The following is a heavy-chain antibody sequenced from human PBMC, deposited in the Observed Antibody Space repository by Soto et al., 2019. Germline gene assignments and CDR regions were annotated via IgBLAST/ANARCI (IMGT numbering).Heavy chain of an antibody. Sequence: PSETLSLTCAVSGGSFSGYYWSWIRQPPGKGLEWIGEINHSGSTNYNPSLKSRVTISVDTSKNQFSLKLSSVTAADTAVYYCARHQSHSSSYVDPWGQGTLVTVSS. CDR1: GGSFSGYY. D-gene: IGHD6-13*01. CDR3: ARHQSHSSSYVDP. CDR2: INHSGST. V-gene: IGHV4-34*01. J-gene: IGHJ5*02.